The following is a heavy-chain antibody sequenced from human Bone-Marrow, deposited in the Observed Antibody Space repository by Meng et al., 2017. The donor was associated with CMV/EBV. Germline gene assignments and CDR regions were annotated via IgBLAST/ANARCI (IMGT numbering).Heavy chain of an antibody. J-gene: IGHJ4*02. CDR3: ARDRGGYDFWSGYWPTYYFDY. V-gene: IGHV4-39*02. Sequence: SETLSLTCTVSGGSISSSSYYWGWIRQPPGKGLEWIGSIYYSGSTYYNPSLKSRVTISVDTSKNQFSLKLSSVTAEDTAVYYCARDRGGYDFWSGYWPTYYFDYWGQGTLVTVSS. CDR2: IYYSGST. CDR1: GGSISSSSYY. D-gene: IGHD3-3*01.